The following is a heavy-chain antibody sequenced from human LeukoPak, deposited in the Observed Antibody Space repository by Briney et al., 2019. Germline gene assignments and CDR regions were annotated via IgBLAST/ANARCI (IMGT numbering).Heavy chain of an antibody. CDR3: ARSEDLSYFDY. CDR2: ISWNSGSI. Sequence: PGRSLRLSCAASEFTFDDYTMHWVRQAPGKGLEWVSGISWNSGSIGYADSVKGRFTISRDNAKNSLYLQMNSLRAEDTALYYCARSEDLSYFDYWGQGTLVTVSS. J-gene: IGHJ4*02. D-gene: IGHD1-14*01. V-gene: IGHV3-9*01. CDR1: EFTFDDYT.